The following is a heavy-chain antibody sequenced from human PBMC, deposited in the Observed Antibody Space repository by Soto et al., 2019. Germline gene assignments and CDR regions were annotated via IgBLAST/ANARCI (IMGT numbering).Heavy chain of an antibody. CDR2: IGGSGGST. CDR1: GFTFSSYA. Sequence: EVQLLESGGGLVQPGGSLRLSCAASGFTFSSYAMSWVRQAPGKGLEWVSVIGGSGGSTYYADSVKGRFTVSRDNSKDSLYLQMNDLRADDTAVYYCAGFKEGNILGLRWLDPWGQGTRVTVSS. V-gene: IGHV3-23*01. D-gene: IGHD4-4*01. J-gene: IGHJ5*02. CDR3: AGFKEGNILGLRWLDP.